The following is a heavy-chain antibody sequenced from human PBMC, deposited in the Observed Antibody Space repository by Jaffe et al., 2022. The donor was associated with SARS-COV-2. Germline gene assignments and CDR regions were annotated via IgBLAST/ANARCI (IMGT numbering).Heavy chain of an antibody. Sequence: QVQLVESGGGVVQPGRSLRLSCAASGFTFSSYAMHWVRQAPGKGLEWVAVISYDGSNKYYADSVKGRFTISRDNSKNTLYLQMNSLRAEDTAVYYCARVPSGVAVAGTGSLFDYWGQGTLVTVSS. J-gene: IGHJ4*02. CDR3: ARVPSGVAVAGTGSLFDY. CDR1: GFTFSSYA. V-gene: IGHV3-30-3*01. CDR2: ISYDGSNK. D-gene: IGHD6-19*01.